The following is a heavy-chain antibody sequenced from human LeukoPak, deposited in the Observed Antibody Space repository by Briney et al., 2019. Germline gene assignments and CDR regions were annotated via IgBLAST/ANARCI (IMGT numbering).Heavy chain of an antibody. CDR2: ISSSSSTI. CDR3: AKVSGSPYYYYYYMDV. Sequence: GGSLRLSCAASGFTFSSYSMNWVRQAPGKGLEWVSYISSSSSTIYYADSVKGRFTISRDNAKNSLYLQMNSLRAEDTAVYYCAKVSGSPYYYYYYMDVWGKGTTVTVSS. J-gene: IGHJ6*03. D-gene: IGHD1-26*01. V-gene: IGHV3-48*01. CDR1: GFTFSSYS.